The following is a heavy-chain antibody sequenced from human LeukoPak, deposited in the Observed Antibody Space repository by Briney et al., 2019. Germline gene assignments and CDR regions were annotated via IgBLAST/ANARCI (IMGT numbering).Heavy chain of an antibody. CDR3: ARFDGRDNNWFDP. CDR2: SIAILGIA. CDR1: GGAFSSYA. Sequence: SVKVSCKASGGAFSSYAISWVRQAPGQGLEWMGRSIAILGIANYAQKFQGRVTITVDKSTSTTYMELSSMRSEDTAVYHCARFDGRDNNWFDPWGQGTLVTVSS. J-gene: IGHJ5*02. V-gene: IGHV1-69*04.